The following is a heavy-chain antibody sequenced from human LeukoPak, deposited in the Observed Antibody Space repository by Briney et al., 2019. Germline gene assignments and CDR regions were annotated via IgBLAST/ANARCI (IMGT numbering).Heavy chain of an antibody. V-gene: IGHV1-2*02. D-gene: IGHD6-13*01. CDR3: ARDAFQQLVNFDY. Sequence: VASVKVSCKASGYTFTGYYMHWVRQAPGQGLEWMGWINPNSGGTNYAQKFQGRVTMTRDTSISTAYMELSRLRSDDTAVYYCARDAFQQLVNFDYWGQGTLVTASS. CDR2: INPNSGGT. CDR1: GYTFTGYY. J-gene: IGHJ4*02.